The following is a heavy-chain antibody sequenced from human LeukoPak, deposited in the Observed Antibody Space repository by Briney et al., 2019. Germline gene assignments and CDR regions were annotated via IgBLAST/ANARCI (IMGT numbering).Heavy chain of an antibody. V-gene: IGHV4-59*11. D-gene: IGHD5-18*01. CDR1: GGSFSSHY. J-gene: IGHJ4*02. CDR3: ATIKRGYPFGYFDF. Sequence: PSETLSLTCTVSGGSFSSHYWGWIRQSPGKGLEWIAYMPDSVTSKDSPSLKSRLTLSADTSKNQFSLRLSYVTAADTAAYYCATIKRGYPFGYFDFWGQGILVTVSS. CDR2: MPDSVTS.